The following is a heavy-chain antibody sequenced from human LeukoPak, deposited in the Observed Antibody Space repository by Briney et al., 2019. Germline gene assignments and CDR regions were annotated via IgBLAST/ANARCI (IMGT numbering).Heavy chain of an antibody. J-gene: IGHJ4*02. CDR3: ARNPVSSQNYGSGSYSLRFDYTFYFDY. CDR1: GGSISSYY. CDR2: IYYSGST. Sequence: PSETLSLTCTVSGGSISSYYWSWIRQPPGKGLEWIGYIYYSGSTNYNPSLKSRVTISVDTSKNQFSLKLSSVTAADTAVYYCARNPVSSQNYGSGSYSLRFDYTFYFDYWGQGTLVTVSS. D-gene: IGHD3-10*01. V-gene: IGHV4-59*01.